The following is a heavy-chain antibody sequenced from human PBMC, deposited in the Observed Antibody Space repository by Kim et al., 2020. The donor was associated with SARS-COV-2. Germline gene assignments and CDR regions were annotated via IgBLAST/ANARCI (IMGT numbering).Heavy chain of an antibody. Sequence: EYAASVKGRFTISRDDSKSIAYLQMNSLKTEDTAVYYCTRAVWFPNWFDPWGQGTLVTVSS. J-gene: IGHJ5*02. CDR3: TRAVWFPNWFDP. V-gene: IGHV3-49*02. D-gene: IGHD3-10*01.